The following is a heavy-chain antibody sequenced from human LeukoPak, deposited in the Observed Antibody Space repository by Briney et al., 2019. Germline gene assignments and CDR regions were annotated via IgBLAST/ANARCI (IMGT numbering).Heavy chain of an antibody. D-gene: IGHD4-23*01. Sequence: SETLSLTCTVSGGSISSYYWSWIRQPPGKGLEWIGYIYYSGSTNYNPPLKSRVTISVDTSKNQFSLKLSSVTAADTAVYYCARKSVTDPHFDYWGQGTLVTVSS. CDR1: GGSISSYY. CDR3: ARKSVTDPHFDY. V-gene: IGHV4-59*01. CDR2: IYYSGST. J-gene: IGHJ4*02.